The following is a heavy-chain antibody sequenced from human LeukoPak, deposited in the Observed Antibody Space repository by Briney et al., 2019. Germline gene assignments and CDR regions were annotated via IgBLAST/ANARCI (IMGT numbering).Heavy chain of an antibody. CDR2: IYYSGRT. CDR1: GGSISSYY. V-gene: IGHV4-59*01. Sequence: SETLSLTCTVSGGSISSYYWSWIRQPPGKGLEWIGYIYYSGRTNYNPSLKSRVTISVDTSKNQFSLKLSSVTAADTAVYYCASGDGYNYYFDYWGQGTLVTVCS. J-gene: IGHJ4*02. CDR3: ASGDGYNYYFDY. D-gene: IGHD5-24*01.